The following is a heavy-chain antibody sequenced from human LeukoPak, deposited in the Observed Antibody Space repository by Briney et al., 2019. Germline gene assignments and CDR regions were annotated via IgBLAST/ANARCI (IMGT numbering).Heavy chain of an antibody. CDR2: INCNSGDT. V-gene: IGHV1-2*06. CDR1: GYTFTGYY. CDR3: ARGGSGSGYLYYFDY. Sequence: ASVKVSCKASGYTFTGYYMHWVRQAPGQGLEWMGRINCNSGDTSYAQNFQGRVTMTRDTSISTAYMELSGLTSDDTAVYYCARGGSGSGYLYYFDYWGQGTLVSVSS. J-gene: IGHJ4*02. D-gene: IGHD3-10*01.